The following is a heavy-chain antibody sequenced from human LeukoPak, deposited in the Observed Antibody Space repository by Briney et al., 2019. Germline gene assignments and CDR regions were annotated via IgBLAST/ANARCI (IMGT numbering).Heavy chain of an antibody. J-gene: IGHJ4*02. CDR2: ISYDGSNK. Sequence: PGRSLRLSCAASGFTFSSYGMHWVRQAPGKGLEWVAVISYDGSNKYYADSVKGRFTISRDNSKNTLYLEVISLTAEDTAVYYCAKDDAWLQFGEWSQGTLVTVSS. CDR1: GFTFSSYG. CDR3: AKDDAWLQFGE. V-gene: IGHV3-30*18. D-gene: IGHD3-10*01.